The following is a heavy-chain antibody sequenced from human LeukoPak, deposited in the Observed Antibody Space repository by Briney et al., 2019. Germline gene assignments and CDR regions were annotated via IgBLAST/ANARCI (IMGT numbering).Heavy chain of an antibody. CDR3: AREQYSSSRRGLGAFDI. D-gene: IGHD6-13*01. J-gene: IGHJ3*02. CDR2: ISSSGSTI. V-gene: IGHV3-11*01. Sequence: GGSLRLSCAASGFTFNTYAMSWVRQAPGKGLEWVSYISSSGSTIYYADSVKGRFTISRDNAKNSLYLQMNSLRAEDTAVYYCAREQYSSSRRGLGAFDIWGQGTMVTVSS. CDR1: GFTFNTYA.